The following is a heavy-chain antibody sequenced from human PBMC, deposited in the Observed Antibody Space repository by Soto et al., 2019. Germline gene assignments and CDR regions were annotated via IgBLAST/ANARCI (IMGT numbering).Heavy chain of an antibody. D-gene: IGHD3-3*01. CDR2: INPSGGST. J-gene: IGHJ6*02. CDR3: ARGGRITIFGVVIRDYYYYGMDV. V-gene: IGHV1-46*01. Sequence: ASVKVSCKASGYTFTSYYMHWVRQAPGQGLEWMGIINPSGGSTSYARKFQGRVTMTRDTSTSTVYMELSSLRSEDTAVYYCARGGRITIFGVVIRDYYYYGMDVWGQGTTVTVS. CDR1: GYTFTSYY.